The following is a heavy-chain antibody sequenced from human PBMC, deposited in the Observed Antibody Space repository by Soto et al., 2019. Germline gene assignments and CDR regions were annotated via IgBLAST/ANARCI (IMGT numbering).Heavy chain of an antibody. CDR2: IMPVFPRP. Sequence: QVQLVQSGAEVKKPGSSVKVSCKASGGTFRISAISWVQQAPGQGIKWVGGIMPVFPRPKYAQNFQGRVTITADESTSTAYMELSSLRSDDTAVYFCARDKDRPQLGGKYYYILDVWGQGTAVTVSS. CDR1: GGTFRISA. CDR3: ARDKDRPQLGGKYYYILDV. J-gene: IGHJ6*02. D-gene: IGHD3-3*02. V-gene: IGHV1-69*12.